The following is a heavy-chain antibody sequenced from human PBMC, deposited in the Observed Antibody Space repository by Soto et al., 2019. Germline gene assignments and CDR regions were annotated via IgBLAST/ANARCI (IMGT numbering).Heavy chain of an antibody. Sequence: QVQLVQSAGEVKKPGASAIVSCQASGYTFRNYIIAWLRQAPGQGLEWMGWISPYNGNTNYARQFRGRVTLTTDTTKSEAFLELRNLGSDDAATYYCARYCAGNACYSRHYYAMDVWGQGTTVSVSS. CDR1: GYTFRNYI. D-gene: IGHD2-21*02. CDR3: ARYCAGNACYSRHYYAMDV. J-gene: IGHJ6*02. V-gene: IGHV1-18*01. CDR2: ISPYNGNT.